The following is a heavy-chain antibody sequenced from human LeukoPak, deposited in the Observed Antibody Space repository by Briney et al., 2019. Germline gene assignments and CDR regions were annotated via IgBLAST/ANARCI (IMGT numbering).Heavy chain of an antibody. J-gene: IGHJ4*02. D-gene: IGHD2-8*01. Sequence: GGSLRPSCAGSGFSISNYWMSWVRQAPGKGLEWVASIRQDGSQIHYVDSVKGRFTISRDNAKNSLFLQMNSLRVEDTAIYYCARLKDDVTKFDYWGQGTLVTVSS. CDR1: GFSISNYW. V-gene: IGHV3-7*01. CDR2: IRQDGSQI. CDR3: ARLKDDVTKFDY.